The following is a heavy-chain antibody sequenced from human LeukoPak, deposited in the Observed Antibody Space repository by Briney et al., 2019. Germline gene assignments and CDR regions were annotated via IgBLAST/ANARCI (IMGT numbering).Heavy chain of an antibody. Sequence: SETLSLTCTVSGGSISSYYWSWIRQPPGKGLEWIGYIYYSGSTNYNPSLKSRVTISVDTSKNQFSLKLSSVTAADTAVYYCARQSVVAATVFDYWGQGTLVTASS. CDR2: IYYSGST. D-gene: IGHD2-15*01. CDR3: ARQSVVAATVFDY. V-gene: IGHV4-59*08. J-gene: IGHJ4*02. CDR1: GGSISSYY.